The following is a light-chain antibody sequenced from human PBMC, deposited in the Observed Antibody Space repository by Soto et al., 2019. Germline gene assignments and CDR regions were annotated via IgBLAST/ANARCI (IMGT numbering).Light chain of an antibody. Sequence: QSVLTQPASVSGSPGQSIIISCTGTRSDVGSYKLVSWYQQHPGKAPKPMIYEVTKRPSGVSNRFSGSKSGNTASLTISGLQAEDEADYYCCSYAGSRTFVLFGGGTKVTVL. V-gene: IGLV2-23*02. CDR3: CSYAGSRTFVL. CDR1: RSDVGSYKL. CDR2: EVT. J-gene: IGLJ3*02.